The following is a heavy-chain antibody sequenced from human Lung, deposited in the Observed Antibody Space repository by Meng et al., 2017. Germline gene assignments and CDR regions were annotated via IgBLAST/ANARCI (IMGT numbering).Heavy chain of an antibody. CDR2: IYHSGST. V-gene: IGHV4-4*02. J-gene: IGHJ4*02. Sequence: LQGSGPGLVNPAGTLSLPLACSVSSIRSSNWRGWVRQPPGKGLEWIGEIYHSGSTNYNQSLKSRVTISVDKSKNQFSLKLSSVTAADTAVYYCARRGLWLDPQNFDYWGQGTLVTVSS. D-gene: IGHD5-12*01. CDR1: VSSIRSSNW. CDR3: ARRGLWLDPQNFDY.